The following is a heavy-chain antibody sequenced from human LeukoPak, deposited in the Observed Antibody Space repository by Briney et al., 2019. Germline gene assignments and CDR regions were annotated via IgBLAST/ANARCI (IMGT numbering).Heavy chain of an antibody. Sequence: PSETLSLTCAVSGYSISSGYYWGWIRQPPGKGLEWIGSIYHSGSTYYNPSPKSRVTISVDTSKNQFSLKLSSVTAADTAVYYCARGRDFWSGYQHAFDIWGQGTMVTVSS. CDR2: IYHSGST. CDR1: GYSISSGYY. J-gene: IGHJ3*02. D-gene: IGHD3-3*01. V-gene: IGHV4-38-2*01. CDR3: ARGRDFWSGYQHAFDI.